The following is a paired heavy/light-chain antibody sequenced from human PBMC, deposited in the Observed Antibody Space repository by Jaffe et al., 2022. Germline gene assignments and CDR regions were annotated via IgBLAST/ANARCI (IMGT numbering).Light chain of an antibody. CDR1: QSVSGSY. Sequence: EIVLTQSPGTLSLSPGERATLSCRASQSVSGSYLAWYQQKPGQAPRLLIYGASSRATGIPDRFSGSGSGTDFTLTISRLEPEDFAVYYCQQYGSSPMYSFGQGTKLEIK. CDR2: GAS. CDR3: QQYGSSPMYS. V-gene: IGKV3-20*01. J-gene: IGKJ2*03.
Heavy chain of an antibody. V-gene: IGHV4-61*02. CDR3: ARSYRFDAFDI. Sequence: QVQLQESGPGLVKPSQTLSLTCTVSGGSISSGTYYWNWIRQPAGKGLEWIGHVSSSGNTNYNPSLKSRVTISVDTSKNQFSLKLSSVTATDTAVYYCARSYRFDAFDIWGQGTMVTVSS. CDR1: GGSISSGTYY. CDR2: VSSSGNT. D-gene: IGHD3-3*01. J-gene: IGHJ3*02.